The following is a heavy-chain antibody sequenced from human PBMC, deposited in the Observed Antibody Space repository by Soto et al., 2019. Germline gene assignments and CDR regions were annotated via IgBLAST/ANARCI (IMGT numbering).Heavy chain of an antibody. D-gene: IGHD3-10*01. Sequence: ESLKISFEASGYMFMSYWIGWVRQNPGKGLEWIGIIYPGDSDITYSPSFEGQVTLSVDKSVNTAYLHWSSLQSADTATYFCARRGTGATTSTKVFDYWGQGTLVTVSS. CDR3: ARRGTGATTSTKVFDY. CDR2: IYPGDSDI. J-gene: IGHJ4*02. V-gene: IGHV5-51*01. CDR1: GYMFMSYW.